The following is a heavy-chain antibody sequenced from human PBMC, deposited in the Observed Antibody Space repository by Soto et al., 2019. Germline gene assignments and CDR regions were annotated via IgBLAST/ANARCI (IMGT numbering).Heavy chain of an antibody. V-gene: IGHV3-30*18. CDR1: GFTFSSYG. J-gene: IGHJ4*02. Sequence: PGGSLRLSCAASGFTFSSYGMHWVRQAPGKGLEWVAVISYDGSNKYYADSVKGRFTISRDNSKNTLYLQMNSLRAEDTAVYYCAKPKEWFGLKNYFDYWGQGTLVTVSS. CDR3: AKPKEWFGLKNYFDY. CDR2: ISYDGSNK. D-gene: IGHD3-10*01.